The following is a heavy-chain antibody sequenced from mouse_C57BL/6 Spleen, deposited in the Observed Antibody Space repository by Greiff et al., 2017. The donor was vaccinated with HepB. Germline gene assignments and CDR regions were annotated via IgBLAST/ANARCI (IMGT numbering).Heavy chain of an antibody. Sequence: QVQLQQSGPGLVQPSQSLSITCTVSGFSLTSYGVHWVRQSPGKGLEWLGVIWSGGSTDYNAAFISRLSISKDNSKSQVFFKMKSLQADDTAIYYCARNGGLRAYFDYWGQGTTLTVSS. J-gene: IGHJ2*01. V-gene: IGHV2-2*01. CDR1: GFSLTSYG. D-gene: IGHD2-4*01. CDR3: ARNGGLRAYFDY. CDR2: IWSGGST.